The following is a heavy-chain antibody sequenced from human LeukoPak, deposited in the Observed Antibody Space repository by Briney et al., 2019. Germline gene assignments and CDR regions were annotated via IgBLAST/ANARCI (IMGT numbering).Heavy chain of an antibody. V-gene: IGHV3-23*01. CDR1: GFTFNSYS. J-gene: IGHJ4*02. D-gene: IGHD6-19*01. Sequence: PGRSLRLSCAASGFTFNSYSMHWVRQAPGKGLEWVSAISGSGGSTYYADSVKGRFTISRDNSKNTLYLQMNSLRAEDTAVYYCAKSGSSGWLPSNYDYWGQGTLVTVSS. CDR3: AKSGSSGWLPSNYDY. CDR2: ISGSGGST.